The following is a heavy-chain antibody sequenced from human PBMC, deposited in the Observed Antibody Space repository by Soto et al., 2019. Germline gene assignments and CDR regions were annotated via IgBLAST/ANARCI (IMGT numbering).Heavy chain of an antibody. Sequence: QVQLQESGPGLVKPSGTLSLTCAVSGGSISSSNWWSWVRQPPGKGLEWIGEIYHSGSTNYNPSLKSRVTISVDKSKNRFSLKLSAVTAADTAVYYCARDRRLQLSVSGSAFDIWGQGTMVTVSS. V-gene: IGHV4-4*02. J-gene: IGHJ3*02. CDR3: ARDRRLQLSVSGSAFDI. D-gene: IGHD5-18*01. CDR1: GGSISSSNW. CDR2: IYHSGST.